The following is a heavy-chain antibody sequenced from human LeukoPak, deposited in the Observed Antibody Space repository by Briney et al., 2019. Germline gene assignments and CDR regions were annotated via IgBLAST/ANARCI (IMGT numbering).Heavy chain of an antibody. J-gene: IGHJ4*02. CDR3: ARVSYYFDY. CDR1: GGSFSGYY. D-gene: IGHD6-6*01. CDR2: INHSGST. V-gene: IGHV4-34*01. Sequence: PSETLSLTCAVHGGSFSGYYWSWIRQPPGKGLEWIGEINHSGSTNYNPSLKSRVTISVDTSKNQFSLKLSSVTAADTAVYYCARVSYYFDYWGQGTLVTVSS.